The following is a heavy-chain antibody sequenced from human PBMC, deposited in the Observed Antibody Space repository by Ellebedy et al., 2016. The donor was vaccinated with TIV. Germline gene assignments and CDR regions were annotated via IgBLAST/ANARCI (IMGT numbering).Heavy chain of an antibody. Sequence: MPSETLSLTCSVSGGSINSDPYYWGWIRQPPGKGLEWIGSIYYSGSTYYNPSLKSRVTISVDTSKNQFSLKLSYVTAADTAVYYCARGPYFDYWGQGTLVTVSS. J-gene: IGHJ4*02. CDR1: GGSINSDPYY. V-gene: IGHV4-39*07. CDR3: ARGPYFDY. CDR2: IYYSGST.